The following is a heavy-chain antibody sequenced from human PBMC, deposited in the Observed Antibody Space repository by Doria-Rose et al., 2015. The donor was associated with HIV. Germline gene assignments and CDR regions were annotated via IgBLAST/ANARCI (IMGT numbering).Heavy chain of an antibody. CDR3: TRVGGDYDSSAYYDF. CDR2: VDWDDDK. V-gene: IGHV2-70*11. D-gene: IGHD3-22*01. Sequence: VSWIRQPPGEALEWLARVDWDDDKYYSTSLKTRLSISKDTSKNQVVLTMTNMDPDETATYYCTRVGGDYDSSAYYDFWGQGTLVTVSS. J-gene: IGHJ4*02.